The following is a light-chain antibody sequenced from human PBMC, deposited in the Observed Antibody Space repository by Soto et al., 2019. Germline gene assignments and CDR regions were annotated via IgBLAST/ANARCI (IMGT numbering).Light chain of an antibody. CDR1: QSVSNN. Sequence: EIVLTQSPATLSVSPGERAALSCRASQSVSNNLAWYQQKPGQPPRLLIFGASTRATGIPARFSGSGSEAEFALTISTLQSEGFAVYYCQQYSVWPLTFGGGTQVEIK. V-gene: IGKV3D-15*01. CDR3: QQYSVWPLT. J-gene: IGKJ4*01. CDR2: GAS.